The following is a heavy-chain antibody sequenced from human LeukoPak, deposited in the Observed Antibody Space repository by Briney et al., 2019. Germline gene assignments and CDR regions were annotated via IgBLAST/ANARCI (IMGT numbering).Heavy chain of an antibody. CDR2: ILPLLRTA. Sequence: ASVKVSCKASGGTFSRYAIAWVRQAPGQGLEWLGGILPLLRTADYSQKFQGRVTITTEDSTLTAYMELSSLTYDDTAVYYCATAQIYCGGNSCYDAFFDHWGQGTRVTVSS. CDR3: ATAQIYCGGNSCYDAFFDH. D-gene: IGHD2-15*01. V-gene: IGHV1-69*05. J-gene: IGHJ4*02. CDR1: GGTFSRYA.